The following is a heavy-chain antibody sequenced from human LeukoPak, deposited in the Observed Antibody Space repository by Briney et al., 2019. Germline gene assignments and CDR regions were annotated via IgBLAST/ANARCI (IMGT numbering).Heavy chain of an antibody. J-gene: IGHJ5*02. Sequence: GGSLRLSCAASGFIFSSDAMNWVRQAPGKGLDWVSGVSGTGGTTVYADSVKGRFTISRDNSKNTLYLQMNSLRAEDTAVYYCAKEGAYAALNAWGQGTLVSVSS. D-gene: IGHD1-26*01. CDR3: AKEGAYAALNA. CDR2: VSGTGGTT. V-gene: IGHV3-23*01. CDR1: GFIFSSDA.